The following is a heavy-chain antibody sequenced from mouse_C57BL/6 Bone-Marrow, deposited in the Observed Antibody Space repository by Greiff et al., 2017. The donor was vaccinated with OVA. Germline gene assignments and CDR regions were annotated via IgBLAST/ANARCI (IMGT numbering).Heavy chain of an antibody. D-gene: IGHD1-1*01. V-gene: IGHV1-64*01. J-gene: IGHJ3*01. CDR1: GYTFTSYW. Sequence: VKLQQPGAELVKPGASVKLSCKASGYTFTSYWMHWVKQRPGQGLEWIGMIHPNSGCTNYTEKFKSKATLTVDKSSSTAYMQLSSLTSEDCAVSDCAGNYCSGYGAWFAYWGQGTLVTVS. CDR2: IHPNSGCT. CDR3: AGNYCSGYGAWFAY.